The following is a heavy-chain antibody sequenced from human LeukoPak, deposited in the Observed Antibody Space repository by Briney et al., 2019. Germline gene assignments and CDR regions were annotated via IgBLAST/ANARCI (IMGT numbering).Heavy chain of an antibody. CDR1: GGSISSSSYY. Sequence: PSETLSLTCTVSGGSISSSSYYWGWIRQPPGKGLEWIGSIYHSGSTNYNPSLKSRVTISVDKSKNQFSLNLASVTAADTAVYYCARNYYYDSSGTLYTFDLWGQGTMVTVSS. D-gene: IGHD3-22*01. CDR2: IYHSGST. V-gene: IGHV4-39*07. CDR3: ARNYYYDSSGTLYTFDL. J-gene: IGHJ3*01.